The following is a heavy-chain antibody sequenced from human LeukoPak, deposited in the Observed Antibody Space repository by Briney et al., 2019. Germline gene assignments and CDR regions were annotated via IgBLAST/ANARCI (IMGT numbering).Heavy chain of an antibody. CDR3: AKENYYDSSGYYYPYYYGMDV. Sequence: PGRSLRLSCAASGFTFSSYGMHWVRQAPGKGLEWVAVISYDGSNKYYADSVKGRFTISRDNSKNTLYLQMNSLRAEDTAVYYCAKENYYDSSGYYYPYYYGMDVWGQGTTVTVSS. D-gene: IGHD3-22*01. J-gene: IGHJ6*02. CDR1: GFTFSSYG. CDR2: ISYDGSNK. V-gene: IGHV3-30*18.